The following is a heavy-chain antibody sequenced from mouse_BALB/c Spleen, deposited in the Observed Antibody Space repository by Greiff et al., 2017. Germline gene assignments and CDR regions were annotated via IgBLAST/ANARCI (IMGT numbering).Heavy chain of an antibody. Sequence: DVKLVESGGGLVKPGGSLKLSCAASGFAFSSYDMSWVRQTPEKRLEWVAYISSGGGSTYYPDTVKGRFTISRDNAKNTLYLQMSSLKSEDTAMYYCARQRSMITYYAMDYWGQGTSVTVSS. V-gene: IGHV5-12-1*01. CDR1: GFAFSSYD. D-gene: IGHD2-4*01. CDR2: ISSGGGST. J-gene: IGHJ4*01. CDR3: ARQRSMITYYAMDY.